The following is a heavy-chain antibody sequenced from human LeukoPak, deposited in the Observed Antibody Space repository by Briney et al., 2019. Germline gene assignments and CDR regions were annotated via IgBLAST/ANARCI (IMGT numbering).Heavy chain of an antibody. V-gene: IGHV3-23*01. Sequence: PGGSLRLSCAASGFTFSSYAMSWVRQAPGKGLEWVSAISGSGGSTYYADSVKGRSTISRDNSKNTLYLQMNSLRAEDTAVYYCAKDRLRIAVAGLFDYWGQGTLVTVSS. CDR2: ISGSGGST. CDR3: AKDRLRIAVAGLFDY. J-gene: IGHJ4*02. CDR1: GFTFSSYA. D-gene: IGHD6-19*01.